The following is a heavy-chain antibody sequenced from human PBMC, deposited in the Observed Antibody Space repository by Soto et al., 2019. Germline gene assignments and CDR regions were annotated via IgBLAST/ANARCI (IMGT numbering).Heavy chain of an antibody. CDR1: GGSFSGYY. CDR3: ARCSGWILLCSTRPSYYYYGMDV. Sequence: SETLSLTCAVYGGSFSGYYWSWIRQPPGKGLEWIGEINHSGSTNYNPSLKSRVTISVDTSKNQFSLKLSSVTAADTAVYYCARCSGWILLCSTRPSYYYYGMDVWGQGTTVTVS. V-gene: IGHV4-34*01. J-gene: IGHJ6*02. CDR2: INHSGST. D-gene: IGHD5-18*01.